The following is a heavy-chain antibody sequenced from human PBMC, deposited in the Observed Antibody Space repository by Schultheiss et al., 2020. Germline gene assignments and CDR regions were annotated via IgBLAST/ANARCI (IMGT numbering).Heavy chain of an antibody. CDR3: ARRETSYSYGLSGAPDY. CDR2: IYYSGST. V-gene: IGHV4-30-4*01. J-gene: IGHJ4*02. CDR1: GGSISSGDYY. Sequence: SQTLSLTCTVSGGSISSGDYYWSWIRQPPGKGLEWIGYIYYSGSTYYNPSLKSRVTISVDTSKNQFSLKLSSVTAADTAVYYCARRETSYSYGLSGAPDYWGQGTLVTVSS. D-gene: IGHD5-18*01.